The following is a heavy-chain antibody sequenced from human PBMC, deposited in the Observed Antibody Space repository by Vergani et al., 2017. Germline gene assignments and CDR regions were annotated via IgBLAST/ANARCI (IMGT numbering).Heavy chain of an antibody. Sequence: QEQLLQSGGGVVQPGGSLRLSCSAAGFPFSDYGVHWVRQAPGKGLEWVSYISNSGNTIEYADSVKGRFSISRDNAKSSLFLQMDSLRAEDTAVYYCARDHRDYNNYPGTFDIWGQGSMVTVSS. D-gene: IGHD5-24*01. CDR2: ISNSGNTI. J-gene: IGHJ3*02. V-gene: IGHV3-11*01. CDR1: GFPFSDYG. CDR3: ARDHRDYNNYPGTFDI.